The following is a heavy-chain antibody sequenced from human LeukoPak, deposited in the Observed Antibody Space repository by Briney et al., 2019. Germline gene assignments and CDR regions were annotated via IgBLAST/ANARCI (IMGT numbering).Heavy chain of an antibody. CDR2: ISVYNGNT. CDR1: GYTFASYG. V-gene: IGHV1-18*01. Sequence: ASVKVSCKASGYTFASYGISWVRQAPGQGLEWMGWISVYNGNTNYAQKYQGRVTMTTDTSTSTAYMDLRSLRSDDTAVYYCARATGGYYYYMDVWGKGTTVTVSS. CDR3: ARATGGYYYYMDV. J-gene: IGHJ6*03. D-gene: IGHD7-27*01.